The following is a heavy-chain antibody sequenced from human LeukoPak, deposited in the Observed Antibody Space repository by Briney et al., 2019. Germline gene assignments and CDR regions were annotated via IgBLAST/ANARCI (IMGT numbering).Heavy chain of an antibody. Sequence: SETLSLTCTVSGGSISSYYWSWIRQPPGKGLEWIGYIYYSGSTNYNPSLKSRVTISVDTSKNQFSLKLSSVTAADTAVYYCAREGQWLRESFYYYYGMDVWGQGTTVTVSS. CDR3: AREGQWLRESFYYYYGMDV. V-gene: IGHV4-59*01. D-gene: IGHD5-12*01. CDR2: IYYSGST. CDR1: GGSISSYY. J-gene: IGHJ6*02.